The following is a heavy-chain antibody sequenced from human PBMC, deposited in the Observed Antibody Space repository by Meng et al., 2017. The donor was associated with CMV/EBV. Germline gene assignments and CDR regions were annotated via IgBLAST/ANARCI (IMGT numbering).Heavy chain of an antibody. Sequence: GGSLRPSCQGSGYSSTSYWIGWVRQMPGKGLEWMGIIYPVDSDTRYSTSFQDQVTISADKSISTAYLQWSSLKASDTAMYYCARLSARHYYCYGMDVWGQGTTVTVSS. CDR1: GYSSTSYW. CDR3: ARLSARHYYCYGMDV. V-gene: IGHV5-51*01. CDR2: IYPVDSDT. D-gene: IGHD6-6*01. J-gene: IGHJ6*02.